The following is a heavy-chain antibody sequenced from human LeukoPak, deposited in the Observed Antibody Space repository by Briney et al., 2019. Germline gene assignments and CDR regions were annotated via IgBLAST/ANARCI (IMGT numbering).Heavy chain of an antibody. Sequence: GGSLRLSCAASGFTFSRYWMSWVRQAPRKGLEWVANIRQDGSETYYVDSMKGRFTISRDNAKNSLFLQMNSLRAEDTAVYYCARDKGDYDTSGSLFIFGGQGTLVTVSS. D-gene: IGHD3-22*01. V-gene: IGHV3-7*03. J-gene: IGHJ1*01. CDR1: GFTFSRYW. CDR2: IRQDGSET. CDR3: ARDKGDYDTSGSLFIF.